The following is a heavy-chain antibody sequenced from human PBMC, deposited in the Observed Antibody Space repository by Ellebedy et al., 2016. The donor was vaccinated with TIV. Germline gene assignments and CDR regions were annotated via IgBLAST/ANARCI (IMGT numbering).Heavy chain of an antibody. CDR2: IYSGGST. Sequence: GESLKISCAASGFTVSSNYMSWVRQAPGKGLEWVSVIYSGGSTYYADSVKGRFTISRDNSKNTLYLQMNSLRAEDTAVYYCARGMAFAGGHSSGYLNTFDYWGQGTLVTVSS. CDR3: ARGMAFAGGHSSGYLNTFDY. J-gene: IGHJ4*02. V-gene: IGHV3-66*01. CDR1: GFTVSSNY. D-gene: IGHD3-22*01.